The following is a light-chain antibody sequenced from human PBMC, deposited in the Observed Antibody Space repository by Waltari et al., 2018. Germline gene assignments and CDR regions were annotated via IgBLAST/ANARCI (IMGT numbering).Light chain of an antibody. V-gene: IGKV1-39*01. CDR1: QKITTS. J-gene: IGKJ4*01. Sequence: DIQMTQSPSSLSASVGDRVTITCWASQKITTSLNWYQQKLGKAPNLMIYDASSVQSGVPARFRGSGSETDFNLTISSLQPEDFAIYYCQQSYRTPPTFGGGTRVEI. CDR2: DAS. CDR3: QQSYRTPPT.